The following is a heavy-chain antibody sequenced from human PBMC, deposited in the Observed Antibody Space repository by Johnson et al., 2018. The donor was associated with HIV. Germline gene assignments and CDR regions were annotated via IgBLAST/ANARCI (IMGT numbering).Heavy chain of an antibody. J-gene: IGHJ3*02. Sequence: VQLVESGGGVVQPGRSLRLSCAASGFTFSSYAMHWVRQAPGKGLEWVVNINQDATEKYYVDSVKGRFTISRDNAKNSLFLQMNSLRAEDTAVYYCARLTYNFNSRLGAFDIWGQGTMVTVSS. D-gene: IGHD1-20*01. CDR3: ARLTYNFNSRLGAFDI. CDR1: GFTFSSYA. CDR2: INQDATEK. V-gene: IGHV3-7*01.